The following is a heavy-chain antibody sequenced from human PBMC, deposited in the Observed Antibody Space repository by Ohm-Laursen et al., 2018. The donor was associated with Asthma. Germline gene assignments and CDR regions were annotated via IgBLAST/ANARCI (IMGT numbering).Heavy chain of an antibody. CDR1: GFTFSSYG. CDR2: VSYYDGGLK. J-gene: IGHJ4*02. CDR3: ARDVMEWYLPAFDF. V-gene: IGHV3-30*03. Sequence: SLRLSCAASGFTFSSYGMHWVRQAPGKGLEWVAVCVSYYDGGLKYYADSVNGRFTVSRDDSKNTLYLQMNSLRPDDTAVYYCARDVMEWYLPAFDFWGQGTLVTVSS. D-gene: IGHD3-3*01.